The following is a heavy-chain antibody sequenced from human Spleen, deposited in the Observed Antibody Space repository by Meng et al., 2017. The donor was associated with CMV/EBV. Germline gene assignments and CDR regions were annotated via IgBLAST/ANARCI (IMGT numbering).Heavy chain of an antibody. V-gene: IGHV1-18*01. Sequence: ASVKVSCKASGDSFTSEGITWVRQAPGQGLEWMGWISVYNGNTNYAQKLQGRVTMTTDTSTSTAYMELRSLRSGDTAVYYCARTGVLITRYYYYGMDVWGQGTTVTVSS. CDR1: GDSFTSEG. CDR2: ISVYNGNT. D-gene: IGHD3-3*01. J-gene: IGHJ6*02. CDR3: ARTGVLITRYYYYGMDV.